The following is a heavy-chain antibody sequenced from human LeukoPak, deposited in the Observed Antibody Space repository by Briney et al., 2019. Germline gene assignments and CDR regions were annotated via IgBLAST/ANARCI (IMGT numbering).Heavy chain of an antibody. V-gene: IGHV1-2*02. D-gene: IGHD3-3*01. CDR3: ARDPIRFLEWLPSGYMDV. CDR2: INPNSGGT. CDR1: GGTFSSYA. J-gene: IGHJ6*03. Sequence: ASVKVSCKASGGTFSSYAISWVRQAPGQGLEWMGWINPNSGGTNYAQKFQGRVTMTRDTSISTAYMELSRLRSDDTAVYYCARDPIRFLEWLPSGYMDVWGKGTTVTVSS.